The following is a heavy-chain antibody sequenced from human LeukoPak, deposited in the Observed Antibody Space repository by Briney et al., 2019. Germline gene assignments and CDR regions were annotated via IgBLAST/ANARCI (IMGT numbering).Heavy chain of an antibody. CDR2: INHSGST. D-gene: IGHD6-13*01. CDR3: ARGLDSSSWTPTEYYFDY. J-gene: IGHJ4*02. V-gene: IGHV4-34*01. Sequence: TSETLSLTCTVSGGSISSYFWTWIRQPPGKGLEWIGEINHSGSTNYNPSLRSRVTISVDTSKNQFSLKLSSVTAADTAVYYCARGLDSSSWTPTEYYFDYWGQGTLVTVSS. CDR1: GGSISSYF.